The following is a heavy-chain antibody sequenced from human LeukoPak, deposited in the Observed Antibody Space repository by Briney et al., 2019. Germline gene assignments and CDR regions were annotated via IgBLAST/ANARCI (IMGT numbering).Heavy chain of an antibody. V-gene: IGHV4-39*01. CDR2: IYYSGST. J-gene: IGHJ4*02. D-gene: IGHD6-19*01. Sequence: PSETLSLTCTVSGGSISSSSYYWGWIRQPPGKGLEWIGSIYYSGSTYYNPSLKSRVTISVDTSKNQFSLKLSSVTAADTAVYYCASGDSSGWPSPADYWGQGTLVTVSS. CDR1: GGSISSSSYY. CDR3: ASGDSSGWPSPADY.